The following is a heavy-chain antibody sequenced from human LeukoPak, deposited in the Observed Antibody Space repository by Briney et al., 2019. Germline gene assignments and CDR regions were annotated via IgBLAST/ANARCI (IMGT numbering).Heavy chain of an antibody. CDR1: GYTFTGYY. D-gene: IGHD1-26*01. J-gene: IGHJ4*02. V-gene: IGHV1-2*02. CDR3: ARGQGYSGSFPDDFDY. CDR2: INPNSGGT. Sequence: GASVKVSCKASGYTFTGYYMHWVRQAPGQGLEWMGWINPNSGGTNYAQKFQGRVTMTRDTSISTAYMELSRLRSDDTAVYYCARGQGYSGSFPDDFDYWGQGTLVTVSS.